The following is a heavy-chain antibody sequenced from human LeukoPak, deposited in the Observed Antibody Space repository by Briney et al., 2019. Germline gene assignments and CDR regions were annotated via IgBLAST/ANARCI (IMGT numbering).Heavy chain of an antibody. Sequence: PSETLSLTCAVHGGSFSGYYWSWIRQSPGKGLEWIGEIGDGGSTNYNPSLKSRVTMSVDMSKDQFSLRLNSVTVADAAVYYCARWFYGHDYNWFDPWGQGTLVTVSS. V-gene: IGHV4-34*01. CDR3: ARWFYGHDYNWFDP. CDR1: GGSFSGYY. D-gene: IGHD3-10*01. CDR2: IGDGGST. J-gene: IGHJ5*02.